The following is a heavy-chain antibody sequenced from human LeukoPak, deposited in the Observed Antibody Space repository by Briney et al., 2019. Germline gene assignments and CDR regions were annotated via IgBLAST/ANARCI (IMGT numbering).Heavy chain of an antibody. CDR2: IYHSGST. J-gene: IGHJ6*03. CDR3: ARDGYYDILTGYYPLVYYYYYMDV. V-gene: IGHV4-38-2*02. Sequence: SETLSLTCAVSGYSISSGYYWGWIRQPPGKGLEWIGSIYHSGSTYYNPSLKSRVTISVDTSKNQLSLKLSSVTAADTAVYYCARDGYYDILTGYYPLVYYYYYMDVWGKGTTVTVSS. D-gene: IGHD3-9*01. CDR1: GYSISSGYY.